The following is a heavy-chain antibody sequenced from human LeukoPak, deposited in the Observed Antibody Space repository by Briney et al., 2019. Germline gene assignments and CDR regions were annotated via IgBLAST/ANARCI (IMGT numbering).Heavy chain of an antibody. CDR3: AKAPISNWGSLFEN. CDR2: ISGSCDTP. J-gene: IGHJ1*01. Sequence: PGGSLRLSCAASGFTFSTYGMSWVRQVPGKGLEWVSAISGSCDTPYYADSVKGRFTISRDNSRNTIYLQINSLRAEDTAIYYCAKAPISNWGSLFENWGQGTQVIVSA. CDR1: GFTFSTYG. D-gene: IGHD7-27*01. V-gene: IGHV3-23*01.